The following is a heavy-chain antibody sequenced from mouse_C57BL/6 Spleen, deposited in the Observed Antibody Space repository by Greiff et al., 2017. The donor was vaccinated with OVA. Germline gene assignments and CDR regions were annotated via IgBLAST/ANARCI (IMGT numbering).Heavy chain of an antibody. CDR3: TRSYYYGSAPYAMDY. Sequence: DVKLQESGTVLARPGASVKMSCKTSGYTFTSYWMHWVKQRPGQGLEWIGAIYPGNSDTSYNQKFKGKAKLTAVTSASTAYMELSSLTNEDSAVYYCTRSYYYGSAPYAMDYWGQGTSVTVSS. V-gene: IGHV1-5*01. CDR2: IYPGNSDT. J-gene: IGHJ4*01. CDR1: GYTFTSYW. D-gene: IGHD1-1*01.